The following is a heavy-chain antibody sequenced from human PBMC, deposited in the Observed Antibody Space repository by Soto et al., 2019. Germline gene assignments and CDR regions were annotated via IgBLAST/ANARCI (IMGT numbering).Heavy chain of an antibody. V-gene: IGHV4-30-4*01. J-gene: IGHJ6*02. CDR1: GGSLSRGDYY. CDR3: ARDGLYYYDSSGYYHYYYYGMDV. Sequence: SETLSPTCTVSGGSLSRGDYYWGWVRQPPGKGLGWIGYIYYSGSTYYNPSLKSRVTISVDTSKNQFSLKLSSVTAADTAVYYCARDGLYYYDSSGYYHYYYYGMDVWGQGTTVTVSS. CDR2: IYYSGST. D-gene: IGHD3-22*01.